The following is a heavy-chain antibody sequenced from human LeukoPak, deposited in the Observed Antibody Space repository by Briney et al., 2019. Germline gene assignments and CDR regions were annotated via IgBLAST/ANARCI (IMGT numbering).Heavy chain of an antibody. CDR1: GYTFTSYD. Sequence: ASVKVSCKASGYTFTSYDINWVRQATGQGLEWMGWMNSNSGNTGYAQKFQGRVTITRNTSISTAYMELSSLRSEDTAVYYCARGLRFLEWLLFDYWGQGTLVTVSS. J-gene: IGHJ4*02. D-gene: IGHD3-3*01. CDR3: ARGLRFLEWLLFDY. V-gene: IGHV1-8*03. CDR2: MNSNSGNT.